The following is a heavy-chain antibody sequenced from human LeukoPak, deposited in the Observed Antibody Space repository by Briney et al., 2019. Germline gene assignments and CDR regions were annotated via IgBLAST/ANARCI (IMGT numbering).Heavy chain of an antibody. CDR1: GYTFTSYG. CDR2: ISAYNGNT. Sequence: ASVKVSCKASGYTFTSYGISWVRQAPGQGLEWMGWISAYNGNTNYAQKLQGRVTMTTDTSTSTAYMELRSLRSDDTAVYYCAVIVGATPTVNWFDPWGQGTLVTVSS. V-gene: IGHV1-18*01. CDR3: AVIVGATPTVNWFDP. J-gene: IGHJ5*02. D-gene: IGHD1-26*01.